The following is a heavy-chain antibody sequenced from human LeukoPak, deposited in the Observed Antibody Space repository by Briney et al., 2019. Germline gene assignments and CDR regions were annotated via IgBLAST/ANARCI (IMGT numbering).Heavy chain of an antibody. D-gene: IGHD3-22*01. Sequence: ASVKVSCKVSGYTLTELSMHWVRQAPGKGLEWMGGFDPEDGETIYAQKFQGRVTMTEDTSTDTAYMELSSLRSEDTAVYYCATDFDSSGYHDYWGQGTLVTVSS. CDR1: GYTLTELS. CDR3: ATDFDSSGYHDY. CDR2: FDPEDGET. J-gene: IGHJ4*02. V-gene: IGHV1-24*01.